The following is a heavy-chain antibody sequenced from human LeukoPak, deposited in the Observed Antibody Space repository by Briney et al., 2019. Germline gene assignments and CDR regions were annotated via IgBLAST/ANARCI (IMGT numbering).Heavy chain of an antibody. Sequence: RGSLRLSCSASGFTFSSFAMHWVRQAPGKGLEYVAAISRNGGSTYYADSVKGRFTISRDNSKSTLYLQMSSLRAEDTAVYLCVKDLRSDFMGVLSRYLSYWGQGTLVTVSS. CDR2: ISRNGGST. CDR1: GFTFSSFA. V-gene: IGHV3-64D*09. CDR3: VKDLRSDFMGVLSRYLSY. D-gene: IGHD2/OR15-2a*01. J-gene: IGHJ4*02.